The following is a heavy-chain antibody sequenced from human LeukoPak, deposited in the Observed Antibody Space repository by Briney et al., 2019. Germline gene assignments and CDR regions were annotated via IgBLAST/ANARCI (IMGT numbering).Heavy chain of an antibody. Sequence: TGGSLRLSYAASGFTFSSYAMHWVRQAPGKGLEWVAVISYDGSNKYYADSVKGRFTISRDNSKNTLYLQMNSLRAEDMAVYYCAREDTAMVSGDYYYGMDVWGQGTTVTVPS. D-gene: IGHD5-18*01. CDR1: GFTFSSYA. V-gene: IGHV3-30*04. CDR3: AREDTAMVSGDYYYGMDV. J-gene: IGHJ6*02. CDR2: ISYDGSNK.